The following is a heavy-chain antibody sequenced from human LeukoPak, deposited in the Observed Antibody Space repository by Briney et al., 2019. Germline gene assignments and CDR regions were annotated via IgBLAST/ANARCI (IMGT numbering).Heavy chain of an antibody. J-gene: IGHJ5*01. CDR3: ARHDWFES. Sequence: GGSLRLSCAASGFSFIGDYMSWVRQAPGKGLEWVSVIYQGGRTYYADAVKGRFPISSDNSKNTVYLQMNSLRAADTAVYYCARHDWFESWGQGTLVTVSS. CDR1: GFSFIGDY. CDR2: IYQGGRT. V-gene: IGHV3-53*01.